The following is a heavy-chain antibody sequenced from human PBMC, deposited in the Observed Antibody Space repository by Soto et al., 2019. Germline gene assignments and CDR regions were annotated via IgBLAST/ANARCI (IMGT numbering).Heavy chain of an antibody. J-gene: IGHJ4*02. CDR1: GGSISSGGYS. CDR3: ARESYGDSDFDY. Sequence: SETLSLTCAVSGGSISSGGYSWSWIRQPPGKGLEWIGYIYYSGSTNYNPSLKSRVTISVDTSKNQFSLKLSSVTAADTAVYYCARESYGDSDFDYWGQGTLVTVSS. V-gene: IGHV4-61*08. D-gene: IGHD4-17*01. CDR2: IYYSGST.